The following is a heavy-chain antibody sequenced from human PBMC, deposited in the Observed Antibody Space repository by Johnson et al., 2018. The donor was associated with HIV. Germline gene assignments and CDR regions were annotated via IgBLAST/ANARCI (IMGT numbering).Heavy chain of an antibody. D-gene: IGHD3/OR15-3a*01. Sequence: QVQLVESGGGVVQPGRSLRLSCAASGFTFSDYYMSWIRQAPGKGLEWVSYISSGGNSIHYADSVKGRFTISRENAKSSLYLQMHSLTVGDTAVYYCARQGLTVDALDIWGQGTMVIVSS. V-gene: IGHV3-11*04. CDR1: GFTFSDYY. CDR3: ARQGLTVDALDI. J-gene: IGHJ3*02. CDR2: ISSGGNSI.